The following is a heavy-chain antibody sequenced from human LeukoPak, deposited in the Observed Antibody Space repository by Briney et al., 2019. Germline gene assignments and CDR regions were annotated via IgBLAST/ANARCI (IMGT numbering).Heavy chain of an antibody. V-gene: IGHV3-7*05. Sequence: DPGGSLRLSCAASGFTFSRTWRKWVRQAPGKGLEWVSNMNEDGSQKYYVDSAKGRFTISRDNAKNSLHLQMNSLRGDDTAVYYCASGVSGGTDYWGQGTLVTVSS. CDR1: GFTFSRTW. CDR3: ASGVSGGTDY. J-gene: IGHJ4*02. D-gene: IGHD2-15*01. CDR2: MNEDGSQK.